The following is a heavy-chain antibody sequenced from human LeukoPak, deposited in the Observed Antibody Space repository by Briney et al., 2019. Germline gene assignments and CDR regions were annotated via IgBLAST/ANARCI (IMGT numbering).Heavy chain of an antibody. CDR2: IKSKTDGGTT. J-gene: IGHJ6*03. CDR3: TTEKTGTTGLDYYYYMDV. V-gene: IGHV3-15*01. Sequence: PGGSLRLSCAASGFTFSNAWMSWVRQAPGKGLEWVGRIKSKTDGGTTDYAAPVKGRFTISRDDSKNTLYLQMNSLKTEDTAVYYCTTEKTGTTGLDYYYYMDVWGKGTTVTVSS. D-gene: IGHD1-7*01. CDR1: GFTFSNAW.